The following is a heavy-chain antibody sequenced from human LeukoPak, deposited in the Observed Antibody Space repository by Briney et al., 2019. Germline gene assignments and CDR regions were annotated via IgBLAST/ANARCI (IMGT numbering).Heavy chain of an antibody. Sequence: GAYLLTSNWASGSSFTSYWNCWGRRLPAKGLVWMGRIDPSDAYTNYNPSLKGHVTISADKSISTAYLQWSSLKASDTAMYYCARGYSGYAQWGDFDYWGQGSLVTVSS. CDR3: ARGYSGYAQWGDFDY. D-gene: IGHD5-12*01. CDR2: IDPSDAYT. V-gene: IGHV5-10-1*01. J-gene: IGHJ4*02. CDR1: GSSFTSYW.